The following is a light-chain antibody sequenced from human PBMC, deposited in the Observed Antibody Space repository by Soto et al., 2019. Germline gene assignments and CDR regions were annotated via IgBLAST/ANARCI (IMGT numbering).Light chain of an antibody. CDR2: GNS. CDR1: SSNIGAGYD. Sequence: QSVLTQPPSVSGAPGQRVTISCTGSSSNIGAGYDVHWYQQLPGTAPKLLIYGNSNRPSGVPDRFSGSKSGTSASLAITGLQAEDEADYYCPSYDRSLSRVFGGGTKLTGL. CDR3: PSYDRSLSRV. V-gene: IGLV1-40*01. J-gene: IGLJ2*01.